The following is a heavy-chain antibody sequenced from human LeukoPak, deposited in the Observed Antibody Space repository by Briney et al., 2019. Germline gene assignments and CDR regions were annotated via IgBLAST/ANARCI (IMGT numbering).Heavy chain of an antibody. CDR1: GFTFSSYA. CDR3: AREVVVVIDY. Sequence: GGSLRLSCAASGFTFSSYAMSWVRQAPGKGLEWVSAISGSGGSTYYADSVKGRFTISRDNAKNSLYLQMNSLRAEDTAVYYCAREVVVVIDYWGQGTLVTVSS. D-gene: IGHD3-22*01. CDR2: ISGSGGST. J-gene: IGHJ4*02. V-gene: IGHV3-23*01.